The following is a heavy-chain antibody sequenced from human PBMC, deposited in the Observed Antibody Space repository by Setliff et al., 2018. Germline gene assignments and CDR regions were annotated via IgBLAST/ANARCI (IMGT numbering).Heavy chain of an antibody. V-gene: IGHV3-72*01. CDR1: GFIFSDHY. CDR2: IRDKASGYTT. D-gene: IGHD1-26*01. CDR3: IRDWGGPGATNGFDI. J-gene: IGHJ3*02. Sequence: PGGSLRLSCAAPGFIFSDHYMEWVRQAPGKGLEWIGRIRDKASGYTTEYAASVKGRFTISRDESKNSLYLQMDSLRVDDTAMYHCIRDWGGPGATNGFDIWGQGTMVTVSS.